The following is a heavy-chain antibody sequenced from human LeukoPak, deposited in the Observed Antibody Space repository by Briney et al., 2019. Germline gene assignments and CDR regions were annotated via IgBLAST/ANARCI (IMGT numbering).Heavy chain of an antibody. V-gene: IGHV3-21*01. D-gene: IGHD3-16*02. CDR3: AGEIADSGHDYVWGSYRPNDAFDI. Sequence: TGGSLRLSCAASGFTFSSYSMNWVRQAPGKGLEWVSSISSSSSYIYYADSVKGRFTISRDNAKNSLYLQMNSLRAEDTAVYYCAGEIADSGHDYVWGSYRPNDAFDIWGQGTMVTVSS. J-gene: IGHJ3*02. CDR2: ISSSSSYI. CDR1: GFTFSSYS.